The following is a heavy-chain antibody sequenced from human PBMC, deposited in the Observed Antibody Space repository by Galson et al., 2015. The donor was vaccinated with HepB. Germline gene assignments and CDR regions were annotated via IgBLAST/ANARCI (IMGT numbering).Heavy chain of an antibody. CDR2: ISWNSGSI. D-gene: IGHD1-26*01. J-gene: IGHJ4*02. Sequence: SLRLSCAASGFTFDDYAMHWVRQAPGKGLEWVSGISWNSGSIGYADSVKGRFTISRDNAKNSLYLQMNSLRAEDTALYYCAKGSGSYHPSSTDFGYWGQGTLVTVSS. CDR1: GFTFDDYA. V-gene: IGHV3-9*01. CDR3: AKGSGSYHPSSTDFGY.